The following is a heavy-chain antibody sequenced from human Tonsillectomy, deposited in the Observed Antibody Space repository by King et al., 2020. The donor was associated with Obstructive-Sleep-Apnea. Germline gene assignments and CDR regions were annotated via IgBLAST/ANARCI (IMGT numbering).Heavy chain of an antibody. CDR2: FGTAGET. CDR3: TRGGAVATSGEFDY. D-gene: IGHD1-1*01. V-gene: IGHV3-13*04. J-gene: IGHJ4*02. CDR1: GFTFSDYD. Sequence: KLVQSGGGVVQPGGSLRLSCEASGFTFSDYDMHWVRQVIGKGLEWVSVFGTAGETYYADSVKGRFTISRDNAKNSLYLQMNSLRAGDTAVYYCTRGGAVATSGEFDYWGQGILVTVSS.